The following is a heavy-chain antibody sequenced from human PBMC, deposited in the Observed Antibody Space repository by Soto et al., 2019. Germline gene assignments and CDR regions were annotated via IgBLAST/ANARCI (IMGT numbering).Heavy chain of an antibody. CDR2: IWYDGSSQ. D-gene: IGHD1-26*01. V-gene: IGHV3-33*03. J-gene: IGHJ4*02. CDR1: GFTFSSYG. CDR3: AKGFRSGSYTGLDY. Sequence: QVQLVESGGGVVQPGRSLSLSGAASGFTFSSYGMHWVRQAPGKGLEWVAVIWYDGSSQYYADSVKGRFPISRDNSKNTLYVQMNSLAGQDTAVYYCAKGFRSGSYTGLDYWGQGTLVTVSS.